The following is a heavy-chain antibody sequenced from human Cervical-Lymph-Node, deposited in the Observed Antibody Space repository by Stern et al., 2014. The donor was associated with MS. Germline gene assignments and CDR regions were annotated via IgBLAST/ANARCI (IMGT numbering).Heavy chain of an antibody. CDR1: GYTLTDYY. V-gene: IGHV1-2*06. J-gene: IGHJ4*02. D-gene: IGHD2-21*01. Sequence: QVQLVESGAEVKKPGASVRVSCRASGYTLTDYYINWARQAPGQGLAWLGRLNTNSGGPNYAQKLQGRVTMTRDASLSQASMVLSRLRSDDTAVYYCARVIKGLIDWGQGTLVTVSS. CDR2: LNTNSGGP. CDR3: ARVIKGLID.